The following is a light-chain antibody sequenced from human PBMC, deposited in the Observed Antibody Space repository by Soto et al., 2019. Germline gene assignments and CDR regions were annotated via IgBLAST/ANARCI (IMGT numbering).Light chain of an antibody. CDR3: QQYYSPPFT. CDR2: GLV. Sequence: EIVLTQSPGTLSLSPGQRATLSCRASQNIRSNYVPWFQQTPGQAPRLLIYGLVNKASSIPDRFSGSGSGTECSLTTGTLETEEFVVYYCQQYYSPPFTFSQGTKVEIK. J-gene: IGKJ1*01. V-gene: IGKV3-20*01. CDR1: QNIRSNY.